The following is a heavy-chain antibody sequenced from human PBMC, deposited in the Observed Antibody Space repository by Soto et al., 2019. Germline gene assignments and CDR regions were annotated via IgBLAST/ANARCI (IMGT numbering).Heavy chain of an antibody. CDR3: AKKLGTDY. V-gene: IGHV3-30-3*01. CDR2: ISYDGSNK. D-gene: IGHD7-27*01. CDR1: GFTFSSYA. J-gene: IGHJ4*02. Sequence: QVQLVESGGGVVQPGRSLRLSCAASGFTFSSYAMHWVRQAPGKGLEWVAVISYDGSNKYYADSVKGRFTISRDNSKNTLYLQMNSLRAEDTAVYYWAKKLGTDYWGQGTLVTVSS.